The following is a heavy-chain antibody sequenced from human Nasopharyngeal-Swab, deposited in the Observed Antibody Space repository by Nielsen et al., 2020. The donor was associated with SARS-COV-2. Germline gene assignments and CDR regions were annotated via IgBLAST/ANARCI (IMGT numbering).Heavy chain of an antibody. CDR3: ARSSQAAAGWI. V-gene: IGHV3-13*04. Sequence: GESLKISCAASGFTFSSYDMHWVRQATGKGLEWVSAIGTAGDTYYPGSVKGRFTISRENAKNSLYLQMNSLRAGDTAVYYCARSSQAAAGWIWGQGTMVTVSS. D-gene: IGHD6-13*01. CDR1: GFTFSSYD. CDR2: IGTAGDT. J-gene: IGHJ3*02.